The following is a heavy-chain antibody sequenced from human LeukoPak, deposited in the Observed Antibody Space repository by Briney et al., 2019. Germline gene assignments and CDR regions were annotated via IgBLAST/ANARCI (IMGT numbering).Heavy chain of an antibody. Sequence: SQTLSLTCTVSGGSISSGGYYWSWIRQHPGTGLEWIGYIYYSGSTYYNPSLKSRVTISVDTSKNQFSLKLSSVTAADTAVYYCARDQGRYSGYDHYFDYWGQGTLVTVSS. J-gene: IGHJ4*02. CDR1: GGSISSGGYY. CDR2: IYYSGST. V-gene: IGHV4-31*03. D-gene: IGHD5-12*01. CDR3: ARDQGRYSGYDHYFDY.